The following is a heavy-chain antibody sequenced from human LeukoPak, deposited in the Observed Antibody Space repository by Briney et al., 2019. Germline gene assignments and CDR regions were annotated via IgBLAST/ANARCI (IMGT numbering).Heavy chain of an antibody. Sequence: GGSLRLSCSASGFTFSSYAMHWVRQAPGKGLEYVSAISSNGGSTYYADSVKGRFTISRDNSKNTLYLQMNSLRAEDTAVYYCARDRVIAVAGYYYYYGMDVWGQGTTVTVSS. J-gene: IGHJ6*02. D-gene: IGHD6-19*01. CDR1: GFTFSSYA. CDR2: ISSNGGST. V-gene: IGHV3-64*04. CDR3: ARDRVIAVAGYYYYYGMDV.